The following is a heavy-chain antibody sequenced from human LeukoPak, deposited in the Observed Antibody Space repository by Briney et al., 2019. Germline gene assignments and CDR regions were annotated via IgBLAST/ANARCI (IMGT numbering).Heavy chain of an antibody. CDR3: ARHTWVSVTMVRGINYFDY. CDR1: GGSISSSSYY. V-gene: IGHV4-39*01. CDR2: IYYSGST. J-gene: IGHJ4*02. Sequence: PSETLSLTCTVPGGSISSSSYYWGWIRQPPGKGLEWIGSIYYSGSTYYNPSLKSRVTISVDTSKNQFSLKLSSVTAADTAVYYCARHTWVSVTMVRGINYFDYWGQGTLVTVSS. D-gene: IGHD3-10*01.